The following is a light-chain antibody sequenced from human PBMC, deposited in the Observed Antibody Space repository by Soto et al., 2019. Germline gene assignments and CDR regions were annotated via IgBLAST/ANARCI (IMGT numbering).Light chain of an antibody. J-gene: IGLJ1*01. CDR2: EDS. V-gene: IGLV2-8*01. CDR3: SSYAGSNNYV. CDR1: SSDVGAYNY. Sequence: QSALTQPPSASGSPGQSVTISCTGTSSDVGAYNYLSWYQQHPGKAPKLMIYEDSKRPSGVPDRFSGSKSGNTASLTVSGLQAGDEADYYCSSYAGSNNYVFGTGTKLTV.